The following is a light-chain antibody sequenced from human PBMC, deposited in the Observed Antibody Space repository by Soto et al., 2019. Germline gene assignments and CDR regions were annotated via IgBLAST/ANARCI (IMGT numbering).Light chain of an antibody. V-gene: IGLV7-46*01. CDR2: DPG. CDR3: SLSYSGGSVV. J-gene: IGLJ2*01. CDR1: TGTVSSGHY. Sequence: QAVVTQEPSLTVSPGGTVTLTCGYSTGTVSSGHYPYWFQQKPGQAPRTLIYDPGTKHSRTPARFSGSLLGGKAALTLSGAQPEDEADDHFSLSYSGGSVVFRGGTKVTV.